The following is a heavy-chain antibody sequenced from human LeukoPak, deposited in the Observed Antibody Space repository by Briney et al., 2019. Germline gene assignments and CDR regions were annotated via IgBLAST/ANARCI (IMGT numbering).Heavy chain of an antibody. CDR1: GGSFSGKY. V-gene: IGHV4-34*01. CDR2: ITYSGSI. Sequence: SEALSLTCAVSGGSFSGKYWTWIRQPPGKGLEWIGEITYSGSIYYNPSLKSRVTISVDTSKNQFSLKLNSVTAADTAVYYCARDLMTWGQGTLVTVSS. CDR3: ARDLMT. J-gene: IGHJ4*02.